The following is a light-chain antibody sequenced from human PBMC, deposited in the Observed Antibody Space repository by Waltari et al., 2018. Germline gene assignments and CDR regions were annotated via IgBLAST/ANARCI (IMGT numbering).Light chain of an antibody. V-gene: IGKV1-9*01. J-gene: IGKJ1*01. Sequence: DLQLNQSPSFLSASVGDRVTIPCRASQGISSYLAWYQQKPGKAPKLLIYAASTLQSGVPSRFSGSGSGTEFTLTISSLQPEDFATYYCQQLNSYPWTFGQGTKVEIK. CDR3: QQLNSYPWT. CDR1: QGISSY. CDR2: AAS.